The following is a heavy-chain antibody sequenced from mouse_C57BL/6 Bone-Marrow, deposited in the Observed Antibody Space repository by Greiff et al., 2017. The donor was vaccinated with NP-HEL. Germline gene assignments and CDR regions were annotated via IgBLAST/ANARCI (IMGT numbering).Heavy chain of an antibody. CDR1: GFTFSSYG. V-gene: IGHV5-6*01. J-gene: IGHJ3*01. CDR3: ARRLRFAY. CDR2: ISSGGSYT. Sequence: EVQGVESGGDLVKPGGSLKLSCAASGFTFSSYGMSWVRQTPDKRLEWVATISSGGSYTYYPDSVKGRFTISRDNAKNTLYLQMSSLKSEDTAMYYCARRLRFAYWGQGTLVTVSA.